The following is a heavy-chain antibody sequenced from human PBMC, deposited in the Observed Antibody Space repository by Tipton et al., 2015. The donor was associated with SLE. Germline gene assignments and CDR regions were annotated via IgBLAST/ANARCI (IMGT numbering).Heavy chain of an antibody. V-gene: IGHV3-66*02. Sequence: QLVQSGGGLVQPGGSLRLSCAASGFTVSSNYMSWVRQAPGKGLEWVSVIYSGGSTYYADSVKGRFTISRDNSKNTLYLQMNSLRAEDTAVYYCAVELGSSWGSFDYWGQGTLVTVSS. D-gene: IGHD6-13*01. CDR2: IYSGGST. J-gene: IGHJ4*02. CDR3: AVELGSSWGSFDY. CDR1: GFTVSSNY.